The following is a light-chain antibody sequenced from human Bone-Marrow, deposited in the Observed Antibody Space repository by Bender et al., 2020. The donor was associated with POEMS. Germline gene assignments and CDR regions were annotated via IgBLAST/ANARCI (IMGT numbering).Light chain of an antibody. V-gene: IGLV1-44*01. J-gene: IGLJ1*01. CDR2: TNN. Sequence: QSVLTQPPSVSGTPGQRVTISCSGSGSNIGGYPVNWYQQLPGTAPRLLIYTNNERPSGVPDRFSGSKSGNSASLAITGLEAEDEADYYCAAWDNSMGGVVFGGGTTVTVL. CDR3: AAWDNSMGGVV. CDR1: GSNIGGYP.